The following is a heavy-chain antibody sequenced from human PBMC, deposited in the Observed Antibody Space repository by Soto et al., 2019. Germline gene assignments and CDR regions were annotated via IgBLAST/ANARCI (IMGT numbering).Heavy chain of an antibody. CDR2: IYNSGST. J-gene: IGHJ6*02. CDR1: GGSISSGDYY. V-gene: IGHV4-31*03. D-gene: IGHD6-6*01. Sequence: SETLSLTCTVPGGSISSGDYYWSWIRQHPGKGLEWIGHIYNSGSTYYNPSLKSRVTISVDTSKNQFSLKLNSVTAADTAVYYCARVSVSSYPRYYYYGMDGWGQRTTDTVSS. CDR3: ARVSVSSYPRYYYYGMDG.